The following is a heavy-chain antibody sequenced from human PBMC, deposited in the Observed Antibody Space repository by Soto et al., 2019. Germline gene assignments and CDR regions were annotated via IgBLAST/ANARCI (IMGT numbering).Heavy chain of an antibody. Sequence: QVQLVESGGGVVQPGRSLRLSCAASGFTFNNYGMHGVRQAPGKGLEWLAVIWNDGSNNYYANSVKGRFTISRDNSKNRLYLQMSSLRAEDTAVYYCARRQIPPPTRGAANARGGMDVWGQGTTVTVSS. D-gene: IGHD6-13*01. CDR1: GFTFNNYG. V-gene: IGHV3-33*01. J-gene: IGHJ6*02. CDR2: IWNDGSNN. CDR3: ARRQIPPPTRGAANARGGMDV.